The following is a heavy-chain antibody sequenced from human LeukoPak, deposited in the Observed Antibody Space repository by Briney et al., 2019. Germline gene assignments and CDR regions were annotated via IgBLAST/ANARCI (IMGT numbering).Heavy chain of an antibody. CDR1: GYTFISYA. CDR3: ASLDWGASDFDH. CDR2: INAANGNT. V-gene: IGHV1-3*01. D-gene: IGHD7-27*01. J-gene: IGHJ4*02. Sequence: ASVKVSCKASGYTFISYAMHWVRQAPGQGLEWMGWINAANGNTKYSERFQGRITVTKDTSASTVYMELNSLRSEDTAVYYCASLDWGASDFDHWGQGTLVTVSS.